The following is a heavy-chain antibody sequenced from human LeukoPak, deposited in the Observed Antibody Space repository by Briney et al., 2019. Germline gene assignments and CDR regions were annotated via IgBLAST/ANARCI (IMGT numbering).Heavy chain of an antibody. CDR3: ARGQGYSYGYEWFDP. Sequence: SETLSLTCTVSGVSISSFYWSWIRQPAGKGLEWIGRIYTSGSTNYNPSLKSRVTISVDTSKNQFSLKLSSVTAADTAVYYCARGQGYSYGYEWFDPWGQGTLVTVSS. CDR2: IYTSGST. D-gene: IGHD5-18*01. J-gene: IGHJ5*02. V-gene: IGHV4-4*07. CDR1: GVSISSFY.